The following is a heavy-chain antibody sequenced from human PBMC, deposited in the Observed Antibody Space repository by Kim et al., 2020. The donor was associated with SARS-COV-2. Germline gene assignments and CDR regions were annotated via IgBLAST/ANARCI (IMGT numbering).Heavy chain of an antibody. CDR3: ARAPPVTIFIYGMDV. D-gene: IGHD4-17*01. V-gene: IGHV1-69*01. Sequence: AQKYKGRVTITADESTSTAYLELSSLRFEDTAVYYCARAPPVTIFIYGMDVWGQGTTVTVSS. J-gene: IGHJ6*02.